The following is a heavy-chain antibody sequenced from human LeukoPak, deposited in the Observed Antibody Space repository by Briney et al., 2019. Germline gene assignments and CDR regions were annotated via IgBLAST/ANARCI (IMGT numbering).Heavy chain of an antibody. CDR3: ARVELYASGWYGSVDY. Sequence: PGGSLRLSCAASGFTFSSYSMNWVRQAPGKGLEWVSSVSSSSSHIYHADSVKGRFTISRDNAKNSLYLQMNSLRTEDTAVYYCARVELYASGWYGSVDYWGQGTLVAVSS. CDR1: GFTFSSYS. D-gene: IGHD6-19*01. V-gene: IGHV3-21*01. J-gene: IGHJ4*02. CDR2: VSSSSSHI.